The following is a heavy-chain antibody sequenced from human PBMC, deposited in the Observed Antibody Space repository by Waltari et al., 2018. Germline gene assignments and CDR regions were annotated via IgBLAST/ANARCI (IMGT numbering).Heavy chain of an antibody. Sequence: EVQLVASGGGLVQPGGSLRLSCAAPGFTFSTYSMNWVRQAPGKGLEWVSYISSSTSTTYYADSVKGRFTISRDNAKNSLYLQMNSLRAEDTAVYYCARGRDGYSQDVFDIWGQGTMVSVSS. CDR1: GFTFSTYS. CDR3: ARGRDGYSQDVFDI. V-gene: IGHV3-48*01. J-gene: IGHJ3*02. D-gene: IGHD5-18*01. CDR2: ISSSTSTT.